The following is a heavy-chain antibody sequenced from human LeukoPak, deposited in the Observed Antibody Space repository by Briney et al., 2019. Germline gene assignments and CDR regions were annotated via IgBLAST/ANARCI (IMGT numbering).Heavy chain of an antibody. Sequence: SETLSLTCTVSGGSISSYYWSWIRQPPGKGLEWIGYIYYSGSTNYNPSLKSRVTISVDTSKNQFSLKLSSVTAADTAVYYCARQVPYDSSVNDYWGQGTLVTVSS. J-gene: IGHJ4*02. V-gene: IGHV4-59*08. CDR1: GGSISSYY. CDR2: IYYSGST. D-gene: IGHD3-22*01. CDR3: ARQVPYDSSVNDY.